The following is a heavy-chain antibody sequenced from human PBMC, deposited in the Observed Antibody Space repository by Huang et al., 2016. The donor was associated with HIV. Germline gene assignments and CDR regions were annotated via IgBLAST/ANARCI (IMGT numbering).Heavy chain of an antibody. Sequence: QVQLVESGGGVVQPGRSLRLSCAASGFTFSTYGMHWVRQGPGKGLEWGTVLSYDGSEKYYADSVKGRFTSSRDNSNNTLYLQMNSLRADDTAVYYCVKDQGHTFMVRYHFDFWGQGTLVTVSS. D-gene: IGHD3-10*01. J-gene: IGHJ4*02. CDR3: VKDQGHTFMVRYHFDF. V-gene: IGHV3-30*18. CDR1: GFTFSTYG. CDR2: LSYDGSEK.